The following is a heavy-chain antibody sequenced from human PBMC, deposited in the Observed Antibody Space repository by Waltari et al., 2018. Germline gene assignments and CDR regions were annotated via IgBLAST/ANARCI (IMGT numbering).Heavy chain of an antibody. CDR1: GGSFSGYY. Sequence: QVQLQQWGAGLLKPSETLSLTCAVYGGSFSGYYWSWIRQPPGKGLEWIGEINHSGSPNYNPSLKSRVTISVDTSKNQFSLKLSSVTAADTAVYYCARGRKPSRLRNCSSTSCYFAFDIWGQGTMVTVSS. J-gene: IGHJ3*02. V-gene: IGHV4-34*01. CDR3: ARGRKPSRLRNCSSTSCYFAFDI. CDR2: INHSGSP. D-gene: IGHD2-2*01.